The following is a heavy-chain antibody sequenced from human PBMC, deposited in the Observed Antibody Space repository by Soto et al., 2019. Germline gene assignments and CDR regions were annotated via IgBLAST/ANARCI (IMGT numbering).Heavy chain of an antibody. CDR3: ARGGYCSSTSCYAVSPGHFDY. J-gene: IGHJ4*02. CDR1: GGSFSGYY. CDR2: LNHSGST. D-gene: IGHD2-2*01. Sequence: QVQLQQWGAGLLKPSETLSLTCAVYGGSFSGYYCSWIRQPPGKGLEWIGELNHSGSTNYNPSLKSRVTISVDTSKNQFSLKLSSVTAADTAVYYCARGGYCSSTSCYAVSPGHFDYWGQGTLVTVSS. V-gene: IGHV4-34*01.